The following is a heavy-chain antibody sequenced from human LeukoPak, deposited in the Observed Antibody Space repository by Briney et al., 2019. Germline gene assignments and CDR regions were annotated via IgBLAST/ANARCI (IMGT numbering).Heavy chain of an antibody. CDR1: GGSFSGYY. CDR2: INHSGST. J-gene: IGHJ5*02. D-gene: IGHD6-13*01. V-gene: IGHV4-34*01. CDR3: ARIGYSSSWSFDP. Sequence: RPSETLSLTCAVYGGSFSGYYWSWIRQPPGKGLEWIGEINHSGSTNYNPSLKGRVTISVDTSKNQFSLKLSSVTAADTAVYYCARIGYSSSWSFDPWGQGTLVTVSS.